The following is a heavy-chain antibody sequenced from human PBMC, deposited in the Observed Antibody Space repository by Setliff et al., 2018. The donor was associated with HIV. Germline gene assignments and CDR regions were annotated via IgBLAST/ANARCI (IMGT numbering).Heavy chain of an antibody. D-gene: IGHD6-13*01. CDR2: IRSDGSKK. Sequence: GGSLRLSCAASGFTFSSYGMHWVRQAPGMGLEWVAFIRSDGSKKYDADSVRGRFIVSRDNSKNTLYLQMNSLRAEDTAVYYCANMQWASNAWYHVDYWGQGTLVTVSS. V-gene: IGHV3-30*02. CDR3: ANMQWASNAWYHVDY. CDR1: GFTFSSYG. J-gene: IGHJ4*02.